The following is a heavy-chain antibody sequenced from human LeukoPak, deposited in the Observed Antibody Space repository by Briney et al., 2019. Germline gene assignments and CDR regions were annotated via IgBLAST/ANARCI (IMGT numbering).Heavy chain of an antibody. Sequence: ASVKVSCKASGYTFTSYGISWERQAPGQGLEWMGGIIPIFGTANYAQKFQGRVTITADESTSTAYMELSSLRSEDTAVYYCARSHYYGSGSYGEFHPWGQGTLVTVSS. CDR1: GYTFTSYG. D-gene: IGHD3-10*01. CDR3: ARSHYYGSGSYGEFHP. CDR2: IIPIFGTA. J-gene: IGHJ5*02. V-gene: IGHV1-69*13.